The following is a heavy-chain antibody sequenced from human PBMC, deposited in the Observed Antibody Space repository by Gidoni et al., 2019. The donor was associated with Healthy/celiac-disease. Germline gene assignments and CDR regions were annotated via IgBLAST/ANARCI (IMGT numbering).Heavy chain of an antibody. Sequence: QLQLQESGPGLVKPSETLSLTCTVSGGSISSSSYYWGWIRQPPGKGLEWIGSIYYSGSTYYNPSLKSRVTISVDTSKNQFSLKLSSVTAADTAVYYCAAKTKGLVPYNWFDPWGQGTLVTVSS. CDR1: GGSISSSSYY. J-gene: IGHJ5*02. D-gene: IGHD6-19*01. CDR3: AAKTKGLVPYNWFDP. CDR2: IYYSGST. V-gene: IGHV4-39*01.